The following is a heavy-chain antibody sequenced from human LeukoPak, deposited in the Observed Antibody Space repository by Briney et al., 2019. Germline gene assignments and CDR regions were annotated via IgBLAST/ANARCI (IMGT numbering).Heavy chain of an antibody. J-gene: IGHJ3*02. CDR1: GFTFSDYY. Sequence: PGGSLRLSCAASGFTFSDYYMSWIRQAPGKGLEWVSYISSSGSTIYYADSVKGRFTISRDNAKNSLYLQMNSLRAEDTAVYYCAKFLTTVTTGGAFDIWGQGTMVTVSS. CDR2: ISSSGSTI. V-gene: IGHV3-11*01. CDR3: AKFLTTVTTGGAFDI. D-gene: IGHD4-17*01.